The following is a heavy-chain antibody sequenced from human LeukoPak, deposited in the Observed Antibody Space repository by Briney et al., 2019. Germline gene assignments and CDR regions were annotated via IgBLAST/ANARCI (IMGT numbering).Heavy chain of an antibody. J-gene: IGHJ4*02. CDR3: ARDSRYCSSTSCFRGGDY. V-gene: IGHV1-69*05. CDR1: GGTFSSYA. D-gene: IGHD2-2*01. Sequence: SVKVSCKASGGTFSSYAISWVRQAPGQGLEWMGGIIPIFGTANYAQKFQGRVTITTDESTSTAYMELSSLRSEDTAVYYCARDSRYCSSTSCFRGGDYWGQGTLVTVSS. CDR2: IIPIFGTA.